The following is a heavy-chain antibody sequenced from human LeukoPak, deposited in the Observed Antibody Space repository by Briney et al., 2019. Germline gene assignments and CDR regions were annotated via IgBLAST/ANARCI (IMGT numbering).Heavy chain of an antibody. CDR1: GFIFDDYG. Sequence: GGSLRLSCAASGFIFDDYGMSWVRQAPGKGLEWVSGINWNGGSTGYADSVKGRFTISRDNAKNSLYLQMNTLRAEDTAVYYCARDLVWFGEPKGYYNYMDVWARGPRSPSP. CDR3: ARDLVWFGEPKGYYNYMDV. CDR2: INWNGGST. D-gene: IGHD3-10*01. V-gene: IGHV3-20*04. J-gene: IGHJ6*03.